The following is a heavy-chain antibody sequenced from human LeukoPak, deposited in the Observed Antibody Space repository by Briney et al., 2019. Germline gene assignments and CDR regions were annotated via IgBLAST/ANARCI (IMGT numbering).Heavy chain of an antibody. CDR2: ITGSGGTT. CDR1: GFTFSSYA. Sequence: GGSLRLSCAASGFTFSSYAMGWVRQAPGKGLELVSAITGSGGTTYYADSVKGRFTISRDNSKNTLYLQMNSLRAEDTAVYYCAKDFGRSFYSGNSGYYYYWGQGTLVTVSS. D-gene: IGHD3-22*01. V-gene: IGHV3-23*01. CDR3: AKDFGRSFYSGNSGYYYY. J-gene: IGHJ4*02.